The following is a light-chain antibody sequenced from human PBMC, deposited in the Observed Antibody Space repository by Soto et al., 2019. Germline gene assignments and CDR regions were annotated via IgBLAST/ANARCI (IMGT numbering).Light chain of an antibody. CDR1: QNIATW. CDR2: KAS. V-gene: IGKV1-5*03. Sequence: DIQMTQSPSTLSASVGDRVTITCRASQNIATWLAWYQQQPGKAPKLLIHKASILKSGVPSRFSGSGSGTEFTLTITSLQPDDFASYYCQQYDSFWTFGQGTKVDIK. CDR3: QQYDSFWT. J-gene: IGKJ1*01.